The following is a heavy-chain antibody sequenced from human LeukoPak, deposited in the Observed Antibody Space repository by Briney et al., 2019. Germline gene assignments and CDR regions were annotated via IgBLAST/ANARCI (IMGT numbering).Heavy chain of an antibody. V-gene: IGHV1-2*02. CDR2: INPKSGDT. J-gene: IGHJ6*03. CDR3: AELGNYYMDV. CDR1: GYTFIDYY. Sequence: ASVKVSCKASGYTFIDYYLHWVRQAPGQGLEWMGWINPKSGDTNYAQKFQVRVTMTRDTSISTAYMELSGLTSDDTAMYFCAELGNYYMDVWGKGTTVTVSS. D-gene: IGHD7-27*01.